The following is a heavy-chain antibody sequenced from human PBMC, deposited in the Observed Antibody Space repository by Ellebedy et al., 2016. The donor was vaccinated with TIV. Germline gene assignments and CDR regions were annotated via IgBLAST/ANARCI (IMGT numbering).Heavy chain of an antibody. D-gene: IGHD2-15*01. V-gene: IGHV3-48*02. CDR1: GFTLSTYG. J-gene: IGHJ4*02. Sequence: PGGSLRLSCVASGFTLSTYGMNWVRQAPGKGLEWVSYISSRSGTIYYADSVKGRFTVSRDNVENSLFLQMNRLTDEDTAVYYCARDRWWYFDYWGQGPRVTVSS. CDR2: ISSRSGTI. CDR3: ARDRWWYFDY.